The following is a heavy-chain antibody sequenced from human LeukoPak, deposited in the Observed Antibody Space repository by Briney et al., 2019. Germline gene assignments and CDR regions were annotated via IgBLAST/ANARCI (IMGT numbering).Heavy chain of an antibody. V-gene: IGHV4-61*02. CDR2: IYTSGST. CDR3: ARDRYYYDSSGYVFDY. D-gene: IGHD3-22*01. Sequence: SETLSLTCTVSGGSISSGSYYWTWIRQPAGKGLEWIGRIYTSGSTNYNPSLKSRVTISVDTSKNQFSLKLSSVTAADTAVYYCARDRYYYDSSGYVFDYWGQGTLVTVSS. J-gene: IGHJ4*02. CDR1: GGSISSGSYY.